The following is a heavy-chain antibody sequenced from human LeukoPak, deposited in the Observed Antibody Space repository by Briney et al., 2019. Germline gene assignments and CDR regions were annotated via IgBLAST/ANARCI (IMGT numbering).Heavy chain of an antibody. Sequence: PGGSLRLSCAASGFTFSSYAITWIRQAPGKGLEWISYISSSTYTNYADSVKGRFTISRDNAKNSMYLQMNSLRAEDTAVYYCARISGSYVFDYWGQGTLVTVSS. CDR1: GFTFSSYA. J-gene: IGHJ4*02. V-gene: IGHV3-11*03. CDR3: ARISGSYVFDY. CDR2: ISSSTYT. D-gene: IGHD1-26*01.